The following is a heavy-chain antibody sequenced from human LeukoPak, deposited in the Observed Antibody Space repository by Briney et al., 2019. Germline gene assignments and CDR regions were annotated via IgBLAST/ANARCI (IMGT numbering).Heavy chain of an antibody. J-gene: IGHJ4*02. CDR1: GLTPTDAW. CDR3: STGNYGVVTALNY. CDR2: IKRKTDGGTR. Sequence: GGSLILSCAVSGLTPTDAWMSWVRQAPGKGLEWVARIKRKTDGGTRDYAAPVKGRFTISRDEGKNTLHLQMSSLKTEDTAVYFCSTGNYGVVTALNYWGQGTLVTVSS. V-gene: IGHV3-15*01. D-gene: IGHD3-3*01.